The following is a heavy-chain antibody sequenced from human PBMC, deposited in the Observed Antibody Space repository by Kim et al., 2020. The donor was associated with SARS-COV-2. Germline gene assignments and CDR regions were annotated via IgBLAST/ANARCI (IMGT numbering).Heavy chain of an antibody. Sequence: YADSVEGRFTISRDKSKNTLYMQMNSLRAEDTDVYYCASDWGDYRGYFDYWGQGTLVTVSS. D-gene: IGHD4-17*01. CDR3: ASDWGDYRGYFDY. J-gene: IGHJ4*02. V-gene: IGHV3-30*01.